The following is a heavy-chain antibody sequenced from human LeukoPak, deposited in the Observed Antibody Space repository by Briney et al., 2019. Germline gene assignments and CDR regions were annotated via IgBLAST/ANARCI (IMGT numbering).Heavy chain of an antibody. V-gene: IGHV1-2*02. Sequence: GASVKVSCKASGYTFNTYGITWVRQAPGQGLEWMGWINPNSGGTNYAQKFQGRVTMTRDTSISTAYMELSRLRSDDTAVYYCARGCGHNWFDPWGQGTLVTVSS. CDR3: ARGCGHNWFDP. CDR1: GYTFNTYG. D-gene: IGHD2-21*01. CDR2: INPNSGGT. J-gene: IGHJ5*02.